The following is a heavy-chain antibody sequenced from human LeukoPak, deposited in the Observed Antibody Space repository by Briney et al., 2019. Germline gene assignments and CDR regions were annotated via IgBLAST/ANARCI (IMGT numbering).Heavy chain of an antibody. D-gene: IGHD3-22*01. V-gene: IGHV3-21*01. Sequence: RTGGSLRLSCAASGFTFSGYSMNWVRQAPGKGLEWVSSISSSSSYIYYAASVTGRFTTSRDHAKNSLYLQMNSLRAEDTAVSYCARGTYDRPPYAFDIWGQGTMVTVSS. CDR2: ISSSSSYI. CDR3: ARGTYDRPPYAFDI. J-gene: IGHJ3*02. CDR1: GFTFSGYS.